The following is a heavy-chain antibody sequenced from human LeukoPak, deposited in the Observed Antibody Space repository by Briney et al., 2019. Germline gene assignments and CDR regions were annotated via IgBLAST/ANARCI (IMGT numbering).Heavy chain of an antibody. D-gene: IGHD3-10*01. Sequence: PGGPLRLSCAASGFTFSSYAMHWVRQAPGKGLEGLAVISYDGSNKYYAASVKGRFTISRDNSKNTLYLQMNSLRAEDTAVYYCARPMWGGSGSYLPLDYWGQGTLVTVSS. CDR1: GFTFSSYA. CDR3: ARPMWGGSGSYLPLDY. J-gene: IGHJ4*02. CDR2: ISYDGSNK. V-gene: IGHV3-30*04.